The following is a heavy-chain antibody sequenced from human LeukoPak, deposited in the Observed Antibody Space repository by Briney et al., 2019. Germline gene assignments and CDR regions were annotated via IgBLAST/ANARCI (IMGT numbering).Heavy chain of an antibody. CDR2: INPNSGGT. Sequence: ASVKVSCKASGYTFTGYYMHWVRQAPGQGLEWMGWINPNSGGTNYAQKFQGRVTMTRDTSISTAYMELSRLRSDDTAVYYCARGGYYYDSSGYYVCDYWGQGTLVTVSS. D-gene: IGHD3-22*01. J-gene: IGHJ4*02. CDR1: GYTFTGYY. CDR3: ARGGYYYDSSGYYVCDY. V-gene: IGHV1-2*02.